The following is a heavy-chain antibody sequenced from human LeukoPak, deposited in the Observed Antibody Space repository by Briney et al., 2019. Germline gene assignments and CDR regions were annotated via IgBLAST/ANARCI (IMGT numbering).Heavy chain of an antibody. J-gene: IGHJ4*02. V-gene: IGHV4-39*01. CDR3: ARLVGTYCSSTTCYARSYFDY. CDR1: GGSISSYY. D-gene: IGHD2-2*01. Sequence: SETLSLTCTVSGGSISSYYWGWIRQPPGKGLEWIGTIYYSGSTYYNPSLMSRLIISVDTSKNQFSLRLSSVTAADTAVYYCARLVGTYCSSTTCYARSYFDYWGQGTLVTVSS. CDR2: IYYSGST.